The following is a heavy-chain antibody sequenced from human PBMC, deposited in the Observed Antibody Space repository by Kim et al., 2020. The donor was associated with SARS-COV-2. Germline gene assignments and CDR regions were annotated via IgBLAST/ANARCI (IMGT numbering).Heavy chain of an antibody. J-gene: IGHJ4*02. D-gene: IGHD6-13*01. V-gene: IGHV4-4*02. Sequence: PSLKSRVTISVDKSKNQFSLKLSSVTAADTAVYYCARLGFGIAAAGFFDYWGQGTLVTVSS. CDR3: ARLGFGIAAAGFFDY.